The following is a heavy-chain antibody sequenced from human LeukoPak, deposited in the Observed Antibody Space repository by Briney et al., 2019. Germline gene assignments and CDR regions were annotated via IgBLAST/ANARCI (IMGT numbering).Heavy chain of an antibody. J-gene: IGHJ4*02. CDR2: ISSDADAI. CDR1: GFILSSYN. V-gene: IGHV3-48*01. CDR3: ARVSTVTPRF. Sequence: GGSLRLSCAASGFILSSYNMNWVRQAPGKGLEWCSFISSDADAIYYADSVKGRFTISRDSAKNSLYLQMNSLRAEDTAVYYCARVSTVTPRFWGQGTLVTVSS. D-gene: IGHD4-17*01.